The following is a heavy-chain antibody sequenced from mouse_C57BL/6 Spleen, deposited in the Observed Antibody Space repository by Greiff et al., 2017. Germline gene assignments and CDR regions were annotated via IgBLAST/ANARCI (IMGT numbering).Heavy chain of an antibody. D-gene: IGHD1-1*01. CDR2: IYPGDGDT. Sequence: VQLQQSGAELVKPGASVKISCKASGYAFSSYWMNWVKQRPGKGLEWIGKIYPGDGDTNYNGKFKGKATLTADKSSSTAYMQLSSLTSEDSAVYFCAGMNYYGSSYWYFDVWGTGTTVTVSS. J-gene: IGHJ1*03. CDR1: GYAFSSYW. CDR3: AGMNYYGSSYWYFDV. V-gene: IGHV1-80*01.